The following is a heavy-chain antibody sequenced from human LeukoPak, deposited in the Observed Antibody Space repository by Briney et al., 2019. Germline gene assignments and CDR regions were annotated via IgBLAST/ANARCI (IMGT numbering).Heavy chain of an antibody. CDR1: GNLLSEVS. V-gene: IGHV1-24*01. D-gene: IGHD3-10*01. Sequence: GASVKVSCKVSGNLLSEVSIHWVRQAPGTGLEWLGGLHPEDDEPVYAQEFLGRLTLTEDASTDTAYMELSSLRLEDTAVYYCATNRGRWFGETDVWFDPWGQGTLVTVSS. CDR3: ATNRGRWFGETDVWFDP. J-gene: IGHJ5*02. CDR2: LHPEDDEP.